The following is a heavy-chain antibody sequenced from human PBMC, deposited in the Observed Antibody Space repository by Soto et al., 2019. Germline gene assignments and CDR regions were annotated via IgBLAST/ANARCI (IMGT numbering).Heavy chain of an antibody. J-gene: IGHJ4*02. D-gene: IGHD6-19*01. V-gene: IGHV1-69*06. CDR3: ARGDGTGLYNSGWSRRY. CDR2: IVPMFGTS. CDR1: GGTSTRYA. Sequence: QERLVQSGAEVRKPGSSVKVSCKVTGGTSTRYAINWVRQAPGQGLEWMGGIVPMFGTSKYAQKFQGRVTITADTSTNIAYMELRSLRSEDTAVYYCARGDGTGLYNSGWSRRYWGQGTLVTVSS.